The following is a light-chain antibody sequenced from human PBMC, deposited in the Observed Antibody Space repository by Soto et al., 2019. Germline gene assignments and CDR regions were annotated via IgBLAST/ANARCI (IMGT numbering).Light chain of an antibody. CDR3: HQYDSSPLT. Sequence: EIVLTQSPGTLSLSPGERATLSCRASQSVSSSYLAWYQQKPGQAPRLLIYGASSRATGIPDRFSGSVSGTHCTLTISRLEPEDFAVYYCHQYDSSPLTFGGGTKVEIK. CDR1: QSVSSSY. CDR2: GAS. J-gene: IGKJ4*01. V-gene: IGKV3-20*01.